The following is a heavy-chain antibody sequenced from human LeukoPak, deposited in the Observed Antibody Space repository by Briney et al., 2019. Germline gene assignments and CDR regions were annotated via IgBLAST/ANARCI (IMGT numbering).Heavy chain of an antibody. D-gene: IGHD2-2*01. J-gene: IGHJ6*02. V-gene: IGHV3-11*01. CDR2: ISSSGSTI. CDR3: ARDWVVVVPAAMDYYYYGMDV. Sequence: GGSPRLSCAASGFTFSDYYMSWIRQAPGKGLEWVSYISSSGSTIYYADSVKGRFTISRDNAKNSLYLQMNSLRAEDTAVYYCARDWVVVVPAAMDYYYYGMDVWGQGTTVTVSS. CDR1: GFTFSDYY.